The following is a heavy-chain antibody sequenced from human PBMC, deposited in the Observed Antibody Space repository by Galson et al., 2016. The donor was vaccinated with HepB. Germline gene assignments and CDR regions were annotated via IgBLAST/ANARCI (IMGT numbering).Heavy chain of an antibody. Sequence: SLRLSCAASGFTFSDYYMSWIRQAPGKGLEWVSYISSSGSTIHYADSVKGRFTISRDNAKKSLYLQMNSLRAEDTAVYYCARGVDFWSGSSYGMDVWGQGTLVTVSS. J-gene: IGHJ6*02. CDR1: GFTFSDYY. CDR3: ARGVDFWSGSSYGMDV. V-gene: IGHV3-11*01. CDR2: ISSSGSTI. D-gene: IGHD3-3*01.